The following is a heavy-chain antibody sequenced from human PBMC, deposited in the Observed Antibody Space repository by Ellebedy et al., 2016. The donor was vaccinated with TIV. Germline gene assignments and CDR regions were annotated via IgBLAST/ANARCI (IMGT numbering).Heavy chain of an antibody. Sequence: MPSETLSLTCTVSGGSISSYYWSWIRQPPGKGLEWIGYISYSGSTNYNPSLKSRVTISVDTSTNQFSLKLNSVTAADTAVYYCARVVWQQPVSYAFDIWGQGTMVTVSS. CDR2: ISYSGST. J-gene: IGHJ3*02. CDR3: ARVVWQQPVSYAFDI. CDR1: GGSISSYY. D-gene: IGHD2-8*02. V-gene: IGHV4-59*01.